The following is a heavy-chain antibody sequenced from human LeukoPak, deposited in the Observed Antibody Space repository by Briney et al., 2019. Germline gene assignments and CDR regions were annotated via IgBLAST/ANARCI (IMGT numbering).Heavy chain of an antibody. Sequence: GGSLRLSCAASGFTFSSYWMHWVRQAPGKGLVWVSRINSDGSSTSYADSVKGRFTISRDNSKNTLYLQMNSLRAEDTAVYYCARAKGERFLEWLAYYFDYWGQGTLVTVSS. CDR3: ARAKGERFLEWLAYYFDY. CDR2: INSDGSST. CDR1: GFTFSSYW. D-gene: IGHD3-3*01. J-gene: IGHJ4*02. V-gene: IGHV3-74*01.